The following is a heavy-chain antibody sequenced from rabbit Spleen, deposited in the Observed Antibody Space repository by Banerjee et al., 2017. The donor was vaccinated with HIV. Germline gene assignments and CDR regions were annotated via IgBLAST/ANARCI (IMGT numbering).Heavy chain of an antibody. D-gene: IGHD8-1*01. CDR3: ARDGAGGSYFAL. CDR2: GST. V-gene: IGHV1S40*01. Sequence: GSTYYADWASGRFTISKTSSTTVTLQMTSLTAADTATYFCARDGAGGSYFALWGPGTLVTVS. J-gene: IGHJ6*01.